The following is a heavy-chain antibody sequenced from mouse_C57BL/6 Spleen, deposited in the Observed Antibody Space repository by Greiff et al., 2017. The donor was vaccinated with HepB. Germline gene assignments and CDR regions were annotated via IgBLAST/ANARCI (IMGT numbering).Heavy chain of an antibody. J-gene: IGHJ3*01. CDR2: IDPSDSYT. CDR3: ASLYYGSSLNPSFAY. V-gene: IGHV1-59*01. D-gene: IGHD1-1*01. Sequence: QVQLQQPGAELVRPGTSVKLSCKASGYTFTSYWMHWVKQRPGQGLEWIGVIDPSDSYTNYNQKFKGKATLTVDTSSSTAYMQLSSLTSEDSAVYYCASLYYGSSLNPSFAYWGKGTLVTVSA. CDR1: GYTFTSYW.